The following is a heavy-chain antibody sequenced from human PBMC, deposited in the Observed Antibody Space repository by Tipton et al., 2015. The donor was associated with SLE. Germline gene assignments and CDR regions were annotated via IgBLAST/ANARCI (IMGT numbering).Heavy chain of an antibody. Sequence: SGFTFSSYAMHWVRQAPGKGLEWVAVISYDGSNKYYADSVKGRFTISRDNSKNTLYLQMNSLRAEDTAVYYCASDYSTVKWGQGTLVTVSS. CDR3: ASDYSTVK. V-gene: IGHV3-30*04. J-gene: IGHJ4*02. D-gene: IGHD2-15*01. CDR2: ISYDGSNK. CDR1: GFTFSSYA.